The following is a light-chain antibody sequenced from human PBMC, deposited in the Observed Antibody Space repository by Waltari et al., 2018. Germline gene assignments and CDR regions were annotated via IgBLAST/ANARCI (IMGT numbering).Light chain of an antibody. V-gene: IGKV1-5*03. Sequence: IQMTQSPSTLSASVGDRVTITCRASQSISNWLAWYQQKPGKAPKLLIYKASTLQSGVPSRFSGSGSGTEFTLTISSLQPDDFATYYCQQYSSDSTFGQGTKVEIK. CDR2: KAS. CDR3: QQYSSDST. J-gene: IGKJ1*01. CDR1: QSISNW.